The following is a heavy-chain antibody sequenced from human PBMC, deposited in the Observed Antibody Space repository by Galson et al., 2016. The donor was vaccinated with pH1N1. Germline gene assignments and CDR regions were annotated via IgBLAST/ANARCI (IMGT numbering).Heavy chain of an antibody. J-gene: IGHJ4*01. CDR1: GFTFSNYG. CDR3: ARDRGAPGSPPLYFFNY. D-gene: IGHD2-15*01. CDR2: VQDDGTTE. Sequence: SLRLSCAASGFTFSNYGMHWVRQAPVKGLEWVAFVQDDGTTEYYADSMKGRFTISRDNSQKTLYLQMNNLRVDDTAVYYCARDRGAPGSPPLYFFNYWGHGTLVIVSS. V-gene: IGHV3-30*02.